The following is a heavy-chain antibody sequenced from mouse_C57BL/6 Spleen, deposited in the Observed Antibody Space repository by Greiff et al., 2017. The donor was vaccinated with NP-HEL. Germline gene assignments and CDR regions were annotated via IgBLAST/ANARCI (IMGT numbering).Heavy chain of an antibody. CDR1: GYTFTDYN. V-gene: IGHV1-22*01. Sequence: DVKLQESGPELVKPGASVKMSCKASGYTFTDYNMHWVKQSPGKSLEWIGYINPNNGGTSYNQKFKGKATLTVNKSSSTAYMELRSLTSEDSAVYYCAREGNYGFAYWGKGTLVTVSA. CDR2: INPNNGGT. J-gene: IGHJ3*01. D-gene: IGHD2-1*01. CDR3: AREGNYGFAY.